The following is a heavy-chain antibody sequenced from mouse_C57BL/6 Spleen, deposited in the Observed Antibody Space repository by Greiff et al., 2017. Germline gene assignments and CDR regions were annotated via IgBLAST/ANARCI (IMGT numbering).Heavy chain of an antibody. V-gene: IGHV1-59*01. CDR3: ARGDGYY. CDR1: GYTFTSYW. D-gene: IGHD2-3*01. Sequence: QVQLQQPGAELVRPGTSVKLSCKASGYTFTSYWMHWVKQRPGQGLEWIGVIDPSDSYTNYNQKFKGKATLTVDTSSSTAYMQLSSLTSEDSAVYYCARGDGYYWGQGTTLTVSS. J-gene: IGHJ2*01. CDR2: IDPSDSYT.